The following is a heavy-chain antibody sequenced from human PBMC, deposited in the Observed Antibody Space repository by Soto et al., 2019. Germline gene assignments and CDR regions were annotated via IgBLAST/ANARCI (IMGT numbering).Heavy chain of an antibody. CDR3: ARVVEDYDSSGLPGY. CDR1: GFTFSSYA. V-gene: IGHV3-30-3*01. D-gene: IGHD3-22*01. Sequence: GGSLRLSCAASGFTFSSYAMHWVRQAPGKGLEWVAVISYDGSNKYYADSVKGRFTISRDNSKNTLYLQMNSLRAEDTAVYYCARVVEDYDSSGLPGYWGQGTLVTVSS. J-gene: IGHJ4*02. CDR2: ISYDGSNK.